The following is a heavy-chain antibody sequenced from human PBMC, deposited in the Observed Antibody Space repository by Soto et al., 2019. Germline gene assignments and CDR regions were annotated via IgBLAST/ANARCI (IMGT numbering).Heavy chain of an antibody. CDR3: ARDRAYYESSGLYFDY. V-gene: IGHV4-59*01. Sequence: SETLSITCTVSGDSIRSYYWSWMRQPPGKGLEWIGYIYDSGSTNYNPSLKSRVTISVDTSKSQFYLKLSSVTAADTAVYYCARDRAYYESSGLYFDYWGQGTLVTVS. CDR2: IYDSGST. CDR1: GDSIRSYY. D-gene: IGHD3-22*01. J-gene: IGHJ4*02.